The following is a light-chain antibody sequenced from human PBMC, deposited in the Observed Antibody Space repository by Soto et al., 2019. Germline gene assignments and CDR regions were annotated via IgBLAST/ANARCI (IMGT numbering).Light chain of an antibody. CDR1: QSVSSSY. J-gene: IGKJ5*01. CDR3: QQFDDSVT. CDR2: GAS. Sequence: EIVWTQSPGTLSLSPEERATLSCRASQSVSSSYLAWYQQKPGQAPRLLVFGASDRATGTPDRFSGSGSGTDFTLTISRLEPEDSAVYYCQQFDDSVTSGQGKR. V-gene: IGKV3-20*01.